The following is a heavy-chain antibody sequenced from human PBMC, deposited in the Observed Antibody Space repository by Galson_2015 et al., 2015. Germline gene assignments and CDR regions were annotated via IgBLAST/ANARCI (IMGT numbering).Heavy chain of an antibody. CDR1: GFTFSSYE. V-gene: IGHV3-48*03. D-gene: IGHD3-3*01. Sequence: SLRLSCAASGFTFSSYEMNWVRQAPGKGLEWVSDISSSGSTIYYADSVKGRFTIFRDKSKNSLYLQMNSLGAEDTAVYYCARRTFKYFWRGYDVWGQGTTVTVSS. J-gene: IGHJ6*02. CDR2: ISSSGSTI. CDR3: ARRTFKYFWRGYDV.